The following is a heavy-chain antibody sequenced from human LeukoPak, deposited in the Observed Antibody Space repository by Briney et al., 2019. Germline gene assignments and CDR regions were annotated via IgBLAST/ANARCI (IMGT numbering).Heavy chain of an antibody. CDR2: INPNSGGT. V-gene: IGHV1-2*02. CDR3: ARAANWHDDDWFDP. CDR1: GYTFTGYY. D-gene: IGHD1-1*01. Sequence: ASVKVSCKASGYTFTGYYMHWVRQAPGQGLEWMGWINPNSGGTNYAQRFQGRVTMTRNTSMSTAYMELSSLRSEDTAVYYCARAANWHDDDWFDPWGQGTLVTVSS. J-gene: IGHJ5*02.